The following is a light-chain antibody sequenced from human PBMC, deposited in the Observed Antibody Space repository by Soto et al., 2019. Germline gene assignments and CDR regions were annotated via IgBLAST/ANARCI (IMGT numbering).Light chain of an antibody. V-gene: IGLV2-14*01. CDR1: SSDVGGYNY. CDR3: SSYTSSSTLWV. Sequence: QSVLTPPASVSGSPGQSITISCTGTSSDVGGYNYVSWYQQHPGKAPKLMIYDVSNRPSGVSNRFSGSKSGNTASLTISGLQAEDEADYYCSSYTSSSTLWVFGGGTKVTVL. CDR2: DVS. J-gene: IGLJ3*02.